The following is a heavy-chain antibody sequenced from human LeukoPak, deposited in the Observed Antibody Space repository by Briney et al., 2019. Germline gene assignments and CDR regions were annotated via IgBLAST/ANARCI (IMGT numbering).Heavy chain of an antibody. V-gene: IGHV1-69*10. CDR1: GGTFIIYA. CDR2: IIPILCIA. D-gene: IGHD2-15*01. CDR3: ARVVFGGSYYYGMDV. Sequence: SVTVSFTGSGGTFIIYAISWVRQAPGQGLEWMGGIIPILCIATCPQKFQCRVTITADKSTSTAYMELSSLRSGDTAVYYCARVVFGGSYYYGMDVWGQGTTVTVSS. J-gene: IGHJ6*02.